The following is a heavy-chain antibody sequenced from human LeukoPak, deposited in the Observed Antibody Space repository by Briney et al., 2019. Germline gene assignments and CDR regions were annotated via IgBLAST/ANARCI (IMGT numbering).Heavy chain of an antibody. CDR2: IYTSGST. V-gene: IGHV4-4*07. Sequence: PSETLSLTCTVPGGSISSYYWSWIRQPAGKGLEWIGRIYTSGSTNYNPSLKSRVTMSVDTSKNQYSLKLSSVTAADTAVYYCARDYYCSGGSCYYPNWFDPWGQGTLVTVSS. CDR3: ARDYYCSGGSCYYPNWFDP. CDR1: GGSISSYY. J-gene: IGHJ5*02. D-gene: IGHD2-15*01.